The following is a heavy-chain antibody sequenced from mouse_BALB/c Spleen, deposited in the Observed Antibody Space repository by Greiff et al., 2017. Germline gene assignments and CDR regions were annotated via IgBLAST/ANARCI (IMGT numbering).Heavy chain of an antibody. J-gene: IGHJ4*01. Sequence: EVKLVESGAELVKPGASVKLSCTASGFNIKDTYMHWVKQRPEQGLEWIGRIDPANGNTKYDPKFQGKATITADTSSNTAYLQLSSLTSEDTAVYYCASPGDNYNYYAMDYWGQGTSVTVSS. CDR2: IDPANGNT. CDR3: ASPGDNYNYYAMDY. V-gene: IGHV14-3*02. CDR1: GFNIKDTY. D-gene: IGHD1-3*01.